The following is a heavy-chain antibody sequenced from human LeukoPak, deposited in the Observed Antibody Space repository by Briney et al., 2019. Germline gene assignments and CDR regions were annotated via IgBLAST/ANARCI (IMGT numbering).Heavy chain of an antibody. CDR2: ISAYNGNT. CDR3: ARVEAAAANWGRGYYFDY. CDR1: GYTFTSYG. V-gene: IGHV1-18*01. Sequence: ASVKVSCKASGYTFTSYGISWVRQAPGQGLEWMGWISAYNGNTYYAQKLQGRVTMTTDTSTSTAYMELRSLRSDDTAVYYCARVEAAAANWGRGYYFDYWGQGTLVTVSS. J-gene: IGHJ4*02. D-gene: IGHD6-13*01.